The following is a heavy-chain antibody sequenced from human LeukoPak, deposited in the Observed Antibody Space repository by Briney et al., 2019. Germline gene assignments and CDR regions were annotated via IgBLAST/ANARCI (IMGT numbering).Heavy chain of an antibody. D-gene: IGHD3-3*01. V-gene: IGHV1-2*02. CDR2: INPNSGGT. Sequence: ASVKVSCKASGYTFTGYYMHWVRQAPGQGLEWMGWINPNSGGTSYAQKFQGRVTMTRDTSISTAYMELSRLRSDDTAVYYCAREGITIFGVVAPNWFDPWGQGTLVTVSS. J-gene: IGHJ5*02. CDR3: AREGITIFGVVAPNWFDP. CDR1: GYTFTGYY.